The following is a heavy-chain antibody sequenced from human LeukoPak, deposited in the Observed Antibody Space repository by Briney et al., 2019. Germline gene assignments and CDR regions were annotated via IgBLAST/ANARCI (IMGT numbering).Heavy chain of an antibody. CDR3: ARDRIAAAGTQDRRTLNWFDP. J-gene: IGHJ5*02. V-gene: IGHV1-2*02. CDR2: IHTNSGGA. CDR1: GYSFIGYY. D-gene: IGHD6-13*01. Sequence: ASVKVSCKASGYSFIGYYIHWVRQAPGQGLEWMGWIHTNSGGANYAQKFQGRVTMTRDTSISTAYMELSRLRSDDTAVYYCARDRIAAAGTQDRRTLNWFDPWGQGTLVTVSS.